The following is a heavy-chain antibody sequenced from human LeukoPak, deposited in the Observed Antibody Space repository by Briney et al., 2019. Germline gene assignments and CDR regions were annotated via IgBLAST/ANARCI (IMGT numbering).Heavy chain of an antibody. CDR1: GFTLSNYV. D-gene: IGHD6-13*01. J-gene: IGHJ5*02. CDR3: ARISILAPGMDL. Sequence: GGSLRLSCAASGFTLSNYVIHWVRQAPGKGLEYVSTMSGDGRSIYYANSVKGRFSISRDNSKNTLYPQMGSLSPEDMAVYYCARISILAPGMDLWGQGTLVTVSS. V-gene: IGHV3-64*01. CDR2: MSGDGRSI.